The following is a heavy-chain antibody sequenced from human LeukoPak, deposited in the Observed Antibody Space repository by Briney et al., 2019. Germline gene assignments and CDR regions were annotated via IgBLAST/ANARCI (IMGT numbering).Heavy chain of an antibody. CDR3: TTDGVLGYCSSTSCYPDAFDI. D-gene: IGHD2-2*01. Sequence: GGSLRLSCAASGFTFSNAWMSWVRQAPGKGLEWVGRIKSKTDGGTTDYAAPVKGRFTISRDDSKNTLYLQMNSLKTEDTAVYYCTTDGVLGYCSSTSCYPDAFDIWGQGTMVTVSS. J-gene: IGHJ3*02. V-gene: IGHV3-15*01. CDR2: IKSKTDGGTT. CDR1: GFTFSNAW.